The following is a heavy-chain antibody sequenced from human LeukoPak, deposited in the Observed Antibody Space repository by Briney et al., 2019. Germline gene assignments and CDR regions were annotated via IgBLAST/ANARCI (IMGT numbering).Heavy chain of an antibody. CDR3: AKDRGISGWYFDY. V-gene: IGHV3-23*01. CDR2: ISDNGGST. CDR1: GFTFSSYA. Sequence: HPGGSLRLSCAASGFTFSSYAMSWVRQTPEKGLEWVSGISDNGGSTYYADSVKGRFTISRDNSKNTLYLQMNSLRAEDTAVYYCAKDRGISGWYFDYWGQGTLVTVSS. D-gene: IGHD6-19*01. J-gene: IGHJ4*02.